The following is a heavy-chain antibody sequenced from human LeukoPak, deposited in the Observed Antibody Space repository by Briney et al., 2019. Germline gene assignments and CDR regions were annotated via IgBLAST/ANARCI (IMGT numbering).Heavy chain of an antibody. CDR3: ARGYGDSSGYYNY. J-gene: IGHJ4*02. CDR2: IYYSGST. V-gene: IGHV4-31*03. Sequence: PSQTLSLTCTVSGGSISSGGHYWSWIRQHPGKGLEWIGYIYYSGSTYYNPSLKSRVTISVDTSKNQFSLKLSSVTAADTAVYYCARGYGDSSGYYNYWGQGTLVTVSS. D-gene: IGHD3-22*01. CDR1: GGSISSGGHY.